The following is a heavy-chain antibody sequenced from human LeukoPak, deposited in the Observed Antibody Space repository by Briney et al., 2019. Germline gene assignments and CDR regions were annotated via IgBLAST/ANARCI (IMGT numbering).Heavy chain of an antibody. CDR3: ARDPYDSGGYYHNCFDP. V-gene: IGHV1-18*01. CDR1: GYTFTTYG. D-gene: IGHD3-22*01. Sequence: GASVKVSRKTSGYTFTTYGITWVRQPPGQGREWMGWISAYNGHTNFAQQLQGRITITADKSTSTAYMELSSLRSEETAVYFCARDPYDSGGYYHNCFDPWGQGTLVTVSS. J-gene: IGHJ5*02. CDR2: ISAYNGHT.